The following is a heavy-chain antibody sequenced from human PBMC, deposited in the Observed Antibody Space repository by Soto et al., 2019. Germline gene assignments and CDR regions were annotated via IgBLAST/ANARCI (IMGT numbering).Heavy chain of an antibody. D-gene: IGHD3-22*01. CDR3: ERGRMVIYRCDCFDP. Sequence: QVQLVQSGAEVKKPGSSVKVSCKASGGTFSSYTISWVRQAPGQGLEWMGRIIPILGIANYAQKFQGRVTITADKSTSTAYMELSSLRSEDTAVYYCERGRMVIYRCDCFDPWGQGTLVTVSS. V-gene: IGHV1-69*02. J-gene: IGHJ5*02. CDR1: GGTFSSYT. CDR2: IIPILGIA.